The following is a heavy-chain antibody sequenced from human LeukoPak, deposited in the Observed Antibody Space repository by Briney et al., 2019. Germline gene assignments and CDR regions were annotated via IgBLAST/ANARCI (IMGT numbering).Heavy chain of an antibody. CDR1: GGSVSSGNYY. D-gene: IGHD5-18*01. CDR3: ARDQGDTAMNF. V-gene: IGHV4-61*01. Sequence: PSETLSLTCSVSGGSVSSGNYYWSWIRQPPGKGLEWIGNIYYSGSTKYNPSLRGRVTISADTSKNQFSLKLSSVTAADTAVYYCARDQGDTAMNFWGQGTLVTVSS. J-gene: IGHJ4*02. CDR2: IYYSGST.